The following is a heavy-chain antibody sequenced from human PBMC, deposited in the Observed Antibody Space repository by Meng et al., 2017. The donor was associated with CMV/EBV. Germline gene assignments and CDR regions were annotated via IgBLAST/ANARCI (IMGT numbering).Heavy chain of an antibody. J-gene: IGHJ6*02. Sequence: ETLSLTCAASGFTVSSNYMSWVRQAPGKGLEWVSVIYSGGSTYYADSVKGRFATSRDNSKNTLYLQMNSLRAEDTAVYYCASRSYFYYYYGMDVWGQGTTVTVSS. CDR3: ASRSYFYYYYGMDV. CDR2: IYSGGST. V-gene: IGHV3-53*01. CDR1: GFTVSSNY. D-gene: IGHD1-26*01.